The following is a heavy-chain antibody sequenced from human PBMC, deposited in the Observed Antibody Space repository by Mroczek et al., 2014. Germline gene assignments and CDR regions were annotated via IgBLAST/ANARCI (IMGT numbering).Heavy chain of an antibody. J-gene: IGHJ4*02. CDR1: GGSISSGSYY. Sequence: QVQLVESGPGLVKPSQTLSLTCTVSGGSISSGSYYWSWIRQPAGKGLEWIGRIYTSGSTNYNPSLKSRVTISVDTSKNQFSLKLSSVTAADTAVYYCARVDVGALDYWGQGTLVTVSS. D-gene: IGHD1-26*01. V-gene: IGHV4-61*02. CDR2: IYTSGST. CDR3: ARVDVGALDY.